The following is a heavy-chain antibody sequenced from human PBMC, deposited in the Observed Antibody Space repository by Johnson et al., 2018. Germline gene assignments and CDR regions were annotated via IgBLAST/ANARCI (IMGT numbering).Heavy chain of an antibody. J-gene: IGHJ3*02. V-gene: IGHV3-30*18. CDR3: AKGSNYYDSSDDAFDI. Sequence: QVQLVQSGGGVVQPGRSLGLSCAASGFTFSSYGMHWVRQAPGKGLEWVAVISYDGSNKYYADSVKGRFTISRDNSKNTLYLQMNSLRAEDTAVYYCAKGSNYYDSSDDAFDIWGQGTMVTVSS. CDR1: GFTFSSYG. D-gene: IGHD3-22*01. CDR2: ISYDGSNK.